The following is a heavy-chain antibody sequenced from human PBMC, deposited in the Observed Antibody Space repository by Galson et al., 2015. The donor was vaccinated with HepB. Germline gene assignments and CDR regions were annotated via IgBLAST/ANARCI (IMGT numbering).Heavy chain of an antibody. CDR2: IYTSGST. J-gene: IGHJ4*02. CDR1: GGSISSGSYY. V-gene: IGHV4-61*02. CDR3: ARDRSSTSLIDY. Sequence: LSLTCTVSGGSISSGSYYWSWIRQPAGKGLEWIGRIYTSGSTNYNPSLKSRVTMSVDTSKNQFSLKLSSVTAADTAVYYCARDRSSTSLIDYWGQGTLVTVSS. D-gene: IGHD2-2*01.